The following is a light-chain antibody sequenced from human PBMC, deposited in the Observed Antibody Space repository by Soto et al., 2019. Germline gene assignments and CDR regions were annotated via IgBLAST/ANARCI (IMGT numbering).Light chain of an antibody. Sequence: EIVWTPSLATLSFPPVERSTLSVRASQSVSSYLAWYQQKPGQAPRLLIYDASNRATGIPARFSGSESGTDFTLTISSLEPEDFAVDYGQPRSNWPPHFGPGTKVDIK. CDR2: DAS. CDR3: QPRSNWPPH. J-gene: IGKJ3*01. V-gene: IGKV3-11*01. CDR1: QSVSSY.